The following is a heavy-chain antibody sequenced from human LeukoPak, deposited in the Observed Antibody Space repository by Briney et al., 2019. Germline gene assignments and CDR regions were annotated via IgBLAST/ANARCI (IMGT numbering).Heavy chain of an antibody. Sequence: SVTVSCKASGGTFSSYAISWVRQAPGQGLEWMGVIIPIFGTANYAQKFQGRVTITTDESTSTAYMELSSLRSEDTAVYYCARVGFRRYCSSTSCYTWFDPWGQGTLVTVSS. CDR2: IIPIFGTA. D-gene: IGHD2-2*02. CDR3: ARVGFRRYCSSTSCYTWFDP. V-gene: IGHV1-69*05. CDR1: GGTFSSYA. J-gene: IGHJ5*02.